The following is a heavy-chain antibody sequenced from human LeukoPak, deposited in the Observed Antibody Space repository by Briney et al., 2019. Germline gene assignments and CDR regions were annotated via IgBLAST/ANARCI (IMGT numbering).Heavy chain of an antibody. V-gene: IGHV1-2*02. J-gene: IGHJ6*02. Sequence: ASVKVSCKASGYTFTGYYMHWVRQAPGQGLEWMGWINPNSGGTNYAQKFQGRVTMTRDTSISTAYMELSRLRSDDTAVYYCARGELITMVRGTPWYYYGMDVWGQGTTVTVSS. CDR2: INPNSGGT. D-gene: IGHD3-10*01. CDR3: ARGELITMVRGTPWYYYGMDV. CDR1: GYTFTGYY.